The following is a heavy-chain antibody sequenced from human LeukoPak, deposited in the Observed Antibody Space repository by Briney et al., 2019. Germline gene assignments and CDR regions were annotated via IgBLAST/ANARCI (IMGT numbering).Heavy chain of an antibody. J-gene: IGHJ6*02. CDR3: AREMRYCSGSSCYGLDV. Sequence: SETPSLTCSVSGYSISSGYYWCWIRQPPGKGLEWIGSIYHSGNTYYNPSLQSRVSISVDTSKNQVSLKLSSVTAADTAVYYCAREMRYCSGSSCYGLDVWGQGTTVTVSS. CDR2: IYHSGNT. D-gene: IGHD2-2*01. V-gene: IGHV4-38-2*02. CDR1: GYSISSGYY.